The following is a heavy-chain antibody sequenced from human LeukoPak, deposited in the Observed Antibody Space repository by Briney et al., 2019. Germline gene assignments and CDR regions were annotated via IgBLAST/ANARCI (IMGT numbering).Heavy chain of an antibody. D-gene: IGHD3-10*01. CDR2: IYSGGST. J-gene: IGHJ6*02. Sequence: PSETLSLTCTVSGGFINGYYMSWVRQAPGKGLEWVSVIYSGGSTYYADSVKGRFTISRDNSKNTLYLQMNSLRAEDTAVYYCVRDYGFGEFQANYYYGMDVWGQGTTVTVSS. V-gene: IGHV3-53*01. CDR1: GGFINGYY. CDR3: VRDYGFGEFQANYYYGMDV.